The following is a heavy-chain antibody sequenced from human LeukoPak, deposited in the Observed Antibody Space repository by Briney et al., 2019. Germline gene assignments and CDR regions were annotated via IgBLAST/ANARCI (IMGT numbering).Heavy chain of an antibody. J-gene: IGHJ3*02. CDR1: GGSISSGGYS. V-gene: IGHV4-30-2*01. Sequence: SQTLSLTCAVSGGSISSGGYSWSWIRQPPGKGLEWIGYIYHSGSTYYNPSLKSRVTISVDRSKNQFSLKLSSVTAADTAVYYCARTCGGDCYIQDAFDIWGQGTMVTVSS. D-gene: IGHD2-21*02. CDR3: ARTCGGDCYIQDAFDI. CDR2: IYHSGST.